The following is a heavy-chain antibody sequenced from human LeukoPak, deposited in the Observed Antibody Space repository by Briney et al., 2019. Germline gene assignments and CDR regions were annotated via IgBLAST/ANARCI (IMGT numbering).Heavy chain of an antibody. D-gene: IGHD1-14*01. Sequence: PSETLSLTCSVSGGSISSSDSYWTWIRQPPGKGLEWIGYIYYSESTYHNPSLKSRVTISMDTSKNQFSLIVTSVTAADTAVYYCAIRRTSGHWFDTWGQGALVIVSS. J-gene: IGHJ5*02. V-gene: IGHV4-30-4*01. CDR1: GGSISSSDSY. CDR2: IYYSEST. CDR3: AIRRTSGHWFDT.